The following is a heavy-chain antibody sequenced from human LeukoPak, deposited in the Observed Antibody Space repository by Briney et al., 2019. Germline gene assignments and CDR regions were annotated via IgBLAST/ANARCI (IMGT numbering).Heavy chain of an antibody. D-gene: IGHD4-23*01. Sequence: TETLSLTCTVSGGSISSGDYYWSWIRQPPRKGLEWIGYIYYSGSTNYNPSLKSRVTISVDTSKNQFSLKLSSVTAADTAVYYCLYGGNSGDWVYWGQGTLVTVSS. J-gene: IGHJ4*02. CDR2: IYYSGST. CDR1: GGSISSGDYY. CDR3: LYGGNSGDWVY. V-gene: IGHV4-61*08.